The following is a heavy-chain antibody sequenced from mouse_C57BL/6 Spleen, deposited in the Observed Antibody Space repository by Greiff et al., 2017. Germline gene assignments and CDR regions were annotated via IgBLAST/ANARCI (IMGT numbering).Heavy chain of an antibody. J-gene: IGHJ3*01. CDR2: IYPGSGST. Sequence: QVQLKQPGAELVKPGASVKMSCKASGYTFTSYWITWVKQRPGQGLEWIGDIYPGSGSTNYNEKFKSKATLTVDTSSSTAYMQLSSLTSEDSAVYYCARDSSGYGTAYWGQGTLVTVSA. CDR3: ARDSSGYGTAY. D-gene: IGHD3-2*02. CDR1: GYTFTSYW. V-gene: IGHV1-55*01.